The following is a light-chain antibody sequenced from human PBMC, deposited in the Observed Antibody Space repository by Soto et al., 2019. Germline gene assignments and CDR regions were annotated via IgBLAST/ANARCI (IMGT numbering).Light chain of an antibody. Sequence: EIVMTQSPATLSLSPGERVTLSCRASQSVSSKLAWYQQKPGQAPRLLIYGASIRATDIPARFSGSGSGTEFTLTISRLQSEDFAIFYCQQYSNWPYTFGQATKLEIK. J-gene: IGKJ2*01. CDR3: QQYSNWPYT. CDR1: QSVSSK. CDR2: GAS. V-gene: IGKV3-15*01.